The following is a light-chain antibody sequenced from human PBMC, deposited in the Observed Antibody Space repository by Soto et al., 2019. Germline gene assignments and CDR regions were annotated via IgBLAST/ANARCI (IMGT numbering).Light chain of an antibody. Sequence: QSVLTQSPSASASLGASVKLTGTLSSGHSDYAIAWHQQQPEKGPRYLMKLNNDGSHIKGDGIPDRFSGSSSGAERYLTISSLQSEDEADYYCQTWGSGIQVFGGGTQLTVL. CDR2: LNNDGSH. V-gene: IGLV4-69*01. CDR1: SGHSDYA. CDR3: QTWGSGIQV. J-gene: IGLJ3*02.